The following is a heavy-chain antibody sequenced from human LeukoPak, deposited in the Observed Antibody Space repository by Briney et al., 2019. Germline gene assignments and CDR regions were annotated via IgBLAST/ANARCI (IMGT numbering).Heavy chain of an antibody. J-gene: IGHJ5*02. D-gene: IGHD6-13*01. Sequence: SETLSLTCSVSGGSITDSYWSWIRQSPGKGLEWIGYIFNTGSTNYNASLRNRVTISLDTSINQFSLKLSSVTAADTAVYYCARLTASSWRLDPWGQGTLVTVSS. CDR2: IFNTGST. CDR3: ARLTASSWRLDP. CDR1: GGSITDSY. V-gene: IGHV4-59*08.